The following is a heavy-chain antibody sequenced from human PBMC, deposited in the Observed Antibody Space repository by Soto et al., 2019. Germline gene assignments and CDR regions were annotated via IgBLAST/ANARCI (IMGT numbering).Heavy chain of an antibody. D-gene: IGHD1-26*01. Sequence: QVHLVQSGAEMKKPGSSVKVSCKVSGGDLRNSGISWVRQAPGQGLEWMGGIFPLLAMVDYSKKFQGRVTIPADESSTSAYMDLGSLGSDATALDYCARGDGAGFKSWGQGTLV. CDR1: GGDLRNSG. CDR3: ARGDGAGFKS. J-gene: IGHJ4*02. CDR2: IFPLLAMV. V-gene: IGHV1-69*04.